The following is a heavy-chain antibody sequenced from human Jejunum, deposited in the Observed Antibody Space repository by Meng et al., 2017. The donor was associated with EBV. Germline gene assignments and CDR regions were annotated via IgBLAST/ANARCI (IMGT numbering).Heavy chain of an antibody. CDR1: GGSFHTLA. J-gene: IGHJ5*02. D-gene: IGHD3-3*01. CDR2: IIPMFGTP. CDR3: ARGVTGFGVASLIYTWFDP. V-gene: IGHV1-69*01. Sequence: QGQRGAVGAEVVKPVSSRQVSCNASGGSFHTLAINWVRQAPGQGLEWVGGIIPMFGTPSYAQRFQGRVTITADESTSTAYLDLSSLRSEDTAMYYCARGVTGFGVASLIYTWFDPWGQGTLVTVSS.